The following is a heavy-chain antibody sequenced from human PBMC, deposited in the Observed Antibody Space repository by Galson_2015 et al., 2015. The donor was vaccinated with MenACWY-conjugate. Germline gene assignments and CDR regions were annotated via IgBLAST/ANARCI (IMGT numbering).Heavy chain of an antibody. CDR3: ARGVTRTSGTINWYFDF. CDR1: GDSVSSHSAA. CDR2: TYYRSRWHN. Sequence: CAISGDSVSSHSAAWTWIRQSPSRGLERLGRTYYRSRWHNDYAVSVKSRITINPDTSRNQLSLQLSSVTPEDTAVYYCARGVTRTSGTINWYFDFWGRGTLVTVSS. D-gene: IGHD6-13*01. J-gene: IGHJ2*01. V-gene: IGHV6-1*01.